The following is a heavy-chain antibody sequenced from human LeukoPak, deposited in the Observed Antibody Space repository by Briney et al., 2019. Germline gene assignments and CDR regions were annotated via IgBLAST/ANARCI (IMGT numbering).Heavy chain of an antibody. Sequence: APVKVSCKASGYTFTSYYMHWVRQAPGQGLEWMGIINPSGGSTSYAQKFQGRVTMTRDTSTSTVYLELSSLRSEDTAVYYCARDRGYSGSRRPANYFDYWGQGTLVTVSS. D-gene: IGHD1-26*01. V-gene: IGHV1-46*01. CDR2: INPSGGST. CDR3: ARDRGYSGSRRPANYFDY. CDR1: GYTFTSYY. J-gene: IGHJ4*02.